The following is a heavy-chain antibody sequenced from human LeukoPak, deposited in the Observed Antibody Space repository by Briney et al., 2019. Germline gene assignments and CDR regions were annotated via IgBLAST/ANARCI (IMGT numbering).Heavy chain of an antibody. V-gene: IGHV4-38-2*01. CDR1: GYSICSGYY. J-gene: IGHJ4*02. CDR2: IYHSGST. CDR3: ARHKSEYYYDSSGYPAD. Sequence: PSETLSLTCAVSGYSICSGYYWGWTRQPPGKGLEWIGSIYHSGSTYYNPSLKSRVTISVDTSKNQFSLKLSSVTAADTAVYYCARHKSEYYYDSSGYPADWGQGTLVTVSS. D-gene: IGHD3-22*01.